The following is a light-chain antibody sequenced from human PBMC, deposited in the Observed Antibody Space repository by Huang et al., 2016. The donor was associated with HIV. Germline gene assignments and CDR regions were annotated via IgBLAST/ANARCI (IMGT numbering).Light chain of an antibody. CDR3: QQYNIWPLT. CDR2: GAS. J-gene: IGKJ4*01. V-gene: IGKV3-15*01. Sequence: ELVMTQSPATLSVSPGERVTPSCRASQSVSTNLVWYQTKPGQAPSLLIYGASTRAPGVPARFSASGSGTEFTLTISSLQFEDFEVYYCQQYNIWPLTFGGGTKVEIK. CDR1: QSVSTN.